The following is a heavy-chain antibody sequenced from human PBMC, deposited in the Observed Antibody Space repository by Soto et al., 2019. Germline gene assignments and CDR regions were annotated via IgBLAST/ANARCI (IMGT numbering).Heavy chain of an antibody. V-gene: IGHV1-18*04. D-gene: IGHD1-26*01. J-gene: IGHJ5*02. CDR3: ARVRIVGATNNWFDP. CDR1: GYTFTSYC. CDR2: ISAYNGNT. Sequence: ASVKVSCKASGYTFTSYCISWVRQAPGQGLEWMGWISAYNGNTNYAQKLQGRVTMTTDTSTSTAYMELRSLRSDDTAVYYCARVRIVGATNNWFDPWGQGTLVTVSS.